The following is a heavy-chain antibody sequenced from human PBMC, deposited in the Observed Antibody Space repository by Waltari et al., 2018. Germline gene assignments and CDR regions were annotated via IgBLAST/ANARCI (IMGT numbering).Heavy chain of an antibody. J-gene: IGHJ4*02. CDR2: IWYDGSNK. CDR1: GVSITNSNYY. CDR3: AKGPSEQWLFYY. D-gene: IGHD6-19*01. V-gene: IGHV3-30*02. Sequence: QLQLQESGPGLVKPSETLSLTCTVSGVSITNSNYYWGWIRQPPGKGLEWVAVIWYDGSNKYYADSVKGRFTISRDNSKNTLYLQMNSLRAEDTAMYYCAKGPSEQWLFYYWGQGTLVTVSS.